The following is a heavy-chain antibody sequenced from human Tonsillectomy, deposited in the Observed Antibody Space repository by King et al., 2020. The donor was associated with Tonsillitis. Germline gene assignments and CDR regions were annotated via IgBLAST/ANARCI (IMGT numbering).Heavy chain of an antibody. V-gene: IGHV3-9*01. CDR1: GFTFDDYA. CDR3: AKGHDSSGYYYIDDAFDI. Sequence: VQLVESGGGLVQPGRSLRLSCAASGFTFDDYAMHWVRQAPGEGLEWVSGMSWNSGSLGYSDSVKGRFTISRDNAKNSPYLPMNSLGAEDTALVYCAKGHDSSGYYYIDDAFDIWGQGTMVTVSS. D-gene: IGHD3-22*01. CDR2: MSWNSGSL. J-gene: IGHJ3*02.